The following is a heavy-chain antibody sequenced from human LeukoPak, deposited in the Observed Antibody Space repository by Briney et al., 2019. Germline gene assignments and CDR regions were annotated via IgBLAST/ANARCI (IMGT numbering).Heavy chain of an antibody. CDR1: GGSISSYY. D-gene: IGHD3-9*01. J-gene: IGHJ3*02. V-gene: IGHV4-59*01. Sequence: SETLSLTCTVSGGSISSYYWSWIRQPPGKGLEWIGYIYYGGSTNYNPSLKSRVTISVDTSKNQFSLKLSSVTAADTAVYYCARDLLYYDILTGLVVGPSTFDIWGQGTMVTVSS. CDR2: IYYGGST. CDR3: ARDLLYYDILTGLVVGPSTFDI.